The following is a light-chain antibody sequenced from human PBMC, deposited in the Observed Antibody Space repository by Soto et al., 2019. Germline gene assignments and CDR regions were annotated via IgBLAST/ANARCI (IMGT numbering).Light chain of an antibody. V-gene: IGKV3D-20*02. J-gene: IGKJ1*01. Sequence: EIVLTQSPATLSLSPGERATLSCGTSQSVSNNYLAWYQQKPGQAPRLLIYGASSRATGIPDRFSGSGSGTDFTLTISRLEPEDFAVYYCQQRSNRWTFGQGTKVDIK. CDR2: GAS. CDR3: QQRSNRWT. CDR1: QSVSNNY.